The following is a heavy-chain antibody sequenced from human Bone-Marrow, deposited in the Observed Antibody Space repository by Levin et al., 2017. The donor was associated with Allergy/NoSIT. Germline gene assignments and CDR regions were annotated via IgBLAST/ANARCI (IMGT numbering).Heavy chain of an antibody. J-gene: IGHJ4*02. Sequence: GSLRLSCAVYDGSFNSYYWTWIRQSPGKGLDWIGEISQSGATRYNPSLESRVTISVDKSKNQFSLKLTSVTAADTAVYYCARIVSRSNSDYWGQGTVVTVSS. CDR2: ISQSGAT. V-gene: IGHV4-34*01. CDR3: ARIVSRSNSDY. CDR1: DGSFNSYY. D-gene: IGHD2-15*01.